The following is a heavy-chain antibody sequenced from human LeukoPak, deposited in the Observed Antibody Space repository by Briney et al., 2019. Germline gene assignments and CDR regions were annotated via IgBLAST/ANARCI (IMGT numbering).Heavy chain of an antibody. D-gene: IGHD3-10*01. J-gene: IGHJ5*02. CDR3: ARDIRGSGNYGWFDP. CDR2: ISDSGGTT. V-gene: IGHV3-23*01. CDR1: GFTFSSYA. Sequence: GGSLRLSCVASGFTFSSYAMSRVRQAPGKGLEWVASISDSGGTTYYLDSVRGRSTISRDNSKNTLYLQMNSLRAEDTAIYSCARDIRGSGNYGWFDPWGQGTLVTVSS.